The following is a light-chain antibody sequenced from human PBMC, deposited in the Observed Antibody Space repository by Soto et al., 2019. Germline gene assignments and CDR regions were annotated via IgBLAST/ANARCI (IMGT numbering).Light chain of an antibody. V-gene: IGKV1-5*03. CDR2: KAS. CDR1: QTISSW. Sequence: DIQMTQSPSTLSGSVGDRVTITCRASQTISSWLAWYQQKPGKAPKLLIYKASTVTSGLPSRFSGSGSGTEFPLTISRLHPDDFATYYCQHYNSYPEAFGQGTKVELK. J-gene: IGKJ1*01. CDR3: QHYNSYPEA.